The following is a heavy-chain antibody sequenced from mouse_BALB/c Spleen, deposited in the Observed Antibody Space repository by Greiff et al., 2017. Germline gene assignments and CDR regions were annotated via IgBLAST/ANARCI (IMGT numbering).Heavy chain of an antibody. CDR2: IDPENGNT. CDR3: ARSDSSYGFAY. V-gene: IGHV14-1*02. Sequence: EVKLQESGAELVRPGALVKLSCKASGFNIKDYYMHWVKQRPEQGLEWIGWIDPENGNTIYDPKFQGKASITADTSSNTAYLQLSSLTSEDTAVYYCARSDSSYGFAYWGQGTLVTVSA. J-gene: IGHJ3*01. CDR1: GFNIKDYY. D-gene: IGHD1-1*01.